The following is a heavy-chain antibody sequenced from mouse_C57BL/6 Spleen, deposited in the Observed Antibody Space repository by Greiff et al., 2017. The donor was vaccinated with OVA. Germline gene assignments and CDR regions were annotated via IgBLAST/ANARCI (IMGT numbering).Heavy chain of an antibody. Sequence: VQLQQSGAELMKPGASVKLSCKATGYTFTGYWIEWVKQRPGHGLEWIGEILPGSGSTNYNEKFKGKATFTAATASNTAYMQLRSLTTEDSAIYNGARYDYVYYAMDYWGQGTSVTVSS. CDR3: ARYDYVYYAMDY. CDR1: GYTFTGYW. V-gene: IGHV1-9*01. D-gene: IGHD2-4*01. J-gene: IGHJ4*01. CDR2: ILPGSGST.